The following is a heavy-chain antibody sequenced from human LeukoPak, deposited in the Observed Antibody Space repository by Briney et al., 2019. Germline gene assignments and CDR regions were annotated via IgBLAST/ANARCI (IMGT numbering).Heavy chain of an antibody. Sequence: GGSLRLSCAASGFTFSNYEMNWVRQAPGKGLEWASYISGSGKNIYYADSVKGRFTISRDNSKNTLYLQMNSLRVEDTAVFYCAKDDAWLQYNYWGQGTLVTVSS. D-gene: IGHD5-24*01. CDR1: GFTFSNYE. V-gene: IGHV3-48*03. J-gene: IGHJ4*02. CDR2: ISGSGKNI. CDR3: AKDDAWLQYNY.